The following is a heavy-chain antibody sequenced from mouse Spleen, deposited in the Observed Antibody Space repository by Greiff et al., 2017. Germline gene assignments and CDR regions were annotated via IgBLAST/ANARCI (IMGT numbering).Heavy chain of an antibody. CDR2: ISSGSSTI. Sequence: EVKLMESGGGLVKPGGSLKLSCAASGFTFSDYGMHWVRQAPEKGLEWVAYISSGSSTIYYADTVKGRFTISRDNAKNTLFLQMTSLRSEDTAMYYCARDYYDYEYFDVWGAGTTVTVSS. J-gene: IGHJ1*01. V-gene: IGHV5-17*01. D-gene: IGHD2-4*01. CDR3: ARDYYDYEYFDV. CDR1: GFTFSDYG.